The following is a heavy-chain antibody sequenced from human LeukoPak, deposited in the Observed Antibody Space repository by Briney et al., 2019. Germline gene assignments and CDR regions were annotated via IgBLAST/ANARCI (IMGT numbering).Heavy chain of an antibody. D-gene: IGHD3-3*01. Sequence: GGSLRLSCAASGFTFSSYGMHWVRQAPGKGLEWVAFIRYDGSNKYYADSVKGRFTISRDNSKNTLYLQMNSLRAEDTAVYYCASRGTIFGVVPLIDYWGQGTLVTVSS. V-gene: IGHV3-30*02. CDR3: ASRGTIFGVVPLIDY. CDR1: GFTFSSYG. J-gene: IGHJ4*02. CDR2: IRYDGSNK.